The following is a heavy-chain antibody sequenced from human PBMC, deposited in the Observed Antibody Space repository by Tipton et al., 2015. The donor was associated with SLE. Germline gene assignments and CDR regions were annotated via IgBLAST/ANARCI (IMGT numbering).Heavy chain of an antibody. D-gene: IGHD6-19*01. J-gene: IGHJ4*02. Sequence: SLRLSCAASGLTFSRAGMHWVRQAPGKGLEWVTFITSDGSDTNYADSVKGRFIISRDDSKNTLYLQMNSLRAEDTAVYYCAKDVKGQWLAFDYWGQGTLVTVSS. CDR1: GLTFSRAG. CDR3: AKDVKGQWLAFDY. CDR2: ITSDGSDT. V-gene: IGHV3-30*02.